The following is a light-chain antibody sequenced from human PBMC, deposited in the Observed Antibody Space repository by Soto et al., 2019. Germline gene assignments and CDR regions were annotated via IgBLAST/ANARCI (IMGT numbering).Light chain of an antibody. V-gene: IGLV7-46*01. J-gene: IGLJ2*01. Sequence: QAVVTQEPSLTVSPGGTVTLTCGSITGAVTSGHYPYWFQQKPGQAPRTLIYETSNKHSWTPARFSGSLLGGKAALTLSGVQPEDEADYYCLLLYGATGVFGGGTKLTVL. CDR1: TGAVTSGHY. CDR3: LLLYGATGV. CDR2: ETS.